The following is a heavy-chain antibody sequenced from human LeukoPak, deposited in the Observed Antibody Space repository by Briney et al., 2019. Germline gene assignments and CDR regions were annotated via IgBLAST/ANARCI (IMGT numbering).Heavy chain of an antibody. J-gene: IGHJ4*02. CDR1: GFTFDDYG. CDR3: ARERSTSNWYGTPDFDY. D-gene: IGHD6-13*01. Sequence: GGSLRLSCAASGFTFDDYGMSWVRQVPGKGLEWVSGINGNGGTINYADSVKGRFTISRDYAKNSLYLQMNSLRAEDTALYHCARERSTSNWYGTPDFDYWGQGILVTVSS. CDR2: INGNGGTI. V-gene: IGHV3-20*01.